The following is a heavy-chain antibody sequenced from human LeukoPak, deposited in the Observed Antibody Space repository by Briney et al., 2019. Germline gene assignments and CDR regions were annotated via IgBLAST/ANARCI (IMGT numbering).Heavy chain of an antibody. CDR2: MNPNSGNT. CDR3: ASADISSGWIYFDY. Sequence: ASAKVSCKASGYTFTSYDINWVRQATGQGLEWMGWMNPNSGNTGYAQKFQGRVTMTRNTSISTAYMELSSLRSEDTAVYYCASADISSGWIYFDYWGQGTLVTVSS. V-gene: IGHV1-8*01. D-gene: IGHD6-19*01. J-gene: IGHJ4*02. CDR1: GYTFTSYD.